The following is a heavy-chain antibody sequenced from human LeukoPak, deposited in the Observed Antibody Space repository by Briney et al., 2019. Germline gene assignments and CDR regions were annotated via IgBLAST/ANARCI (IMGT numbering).Heavy chain of an antibody. CDR1: GFTFDDYA. V-gene: IGHV3-9*01. Sequence: GGSLRLSCAASGFTFDDYAMHWVRQAPGKGLEWVSGISWNSGSIGYADSVKGRFTISRDNAKNSLYLQMNSLRAEDTALYYCAKDGNYDILTGLDYWGQGTLVTVSS. J-gene: IGHJ4*02. CDR3: AKDGNYDILTGLDY. D-gene: IGHD3-9*01. CDR2: ISWNSGSI.